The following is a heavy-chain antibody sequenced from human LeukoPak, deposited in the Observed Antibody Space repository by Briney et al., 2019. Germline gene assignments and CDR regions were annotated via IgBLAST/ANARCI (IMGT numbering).Heavy chain of an antibody. CDR2: INWNGGST. D-gene: IGHD6-13*01. Sequence: TGGSLRLSCAASGFTFDDYGMSWVRQAPGKGLEWVSGINWNGGSTGYADSVKGRFTISRDNAKNSLYLQMNSLRAEDTALYYCARANRGIAAAGDRFDYWGQGTLVTVSS. V-gene: IGHV3-20*04. CDR1: GFTFDDYG. J-gene: IGHJ4*02. CDR3: ARANRGIAAAGDRFDY.